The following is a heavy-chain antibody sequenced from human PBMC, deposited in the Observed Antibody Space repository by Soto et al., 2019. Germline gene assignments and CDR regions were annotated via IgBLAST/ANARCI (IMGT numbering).Heavy chain of an antibody. J-gene: IGHJ3*02. V-gene: IGHV3-15*01. Sequence: EVQLVESGGGLVKPGGSLRLSCAGSGFTFDNAWMSWVRQAPGKGLEWVGRIKSKKDGGTTDYNAPVKGRFTISRDDSKNTLYLQMNSLKTEDTAVYHCTTLGYCGGGMCYHTAAGVFDIWGQGTMVTVSP. CDR1: GFTFDNAW. D-gene: IGHD2-15*01. CDR2: IKSKKDGGTT. CDR3: TTLGYCGGGMCYHTAAGVFDI.